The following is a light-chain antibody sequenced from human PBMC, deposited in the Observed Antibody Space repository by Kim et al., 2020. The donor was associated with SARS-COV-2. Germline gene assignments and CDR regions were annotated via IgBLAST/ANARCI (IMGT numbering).Light chain of an antibody. J-gene: IGKJ1*01. Sequence: DIQMTQSPSSLSASVGDRVTITCRASQGISNYLAWYQQKPGKVPKLLISVASTLQSGVPSRFSGSASGTDFTLTISSLQPEDVATYYCQNYNSAPPWTFGQGTKLDIK. CDR2: VAS. CDR1: QGISNY. CDR3: QNYNSAPPWT. V-gene: IGKV1-27*01.